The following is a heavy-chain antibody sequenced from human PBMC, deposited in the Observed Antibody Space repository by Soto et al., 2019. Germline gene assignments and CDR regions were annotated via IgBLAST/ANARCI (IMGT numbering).Heavy chain of an antibody. D-gene: IGHD2-2*01. CDR2: IYYSGST. Sequence: QLQLQESGPGLVKPSETLSLTCTVSGGSISSSSYYWGWIRQPPGKGLEWIGSIYYSGSTHYNPSLKSRVTISVDTSKNQFSLKLSSVTAADTAVYYCARLLYCSSTSCYFREGFDYWGQGTLVTVSS. CDR1: GGSISSSSYY. CDR3: ARLLYCSSTSCYFREGFDY. J-gene: IGHJ4*02. V-gene: IGHV4-39*01.